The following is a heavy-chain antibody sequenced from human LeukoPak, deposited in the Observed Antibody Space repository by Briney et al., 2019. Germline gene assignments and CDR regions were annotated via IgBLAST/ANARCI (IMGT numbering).Heavy chain of an antibody. J-gene: IGHJ4*02. Sequence: GRSLRLSCAASGFTFSNYGIHWVRQAPGKGLEWVAFIPHDRNKRNYADSVKGRFTVSSDNSKNTVSLQMHSLTGEDTAMYYCAKDRGRDITGSEDFDYWGQGTLVIVSS. CDR1: GFTFSNYG. V-gene: IGHV3-30*02. D-gene: IGHD1-1*01. CDR2: IPHDRNKR. CDR3: AKDRGRDITGSEDFDY.